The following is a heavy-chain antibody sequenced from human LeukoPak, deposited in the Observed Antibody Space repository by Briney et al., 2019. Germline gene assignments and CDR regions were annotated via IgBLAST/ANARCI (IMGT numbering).Heavy chain of an antibody. CDR1: GYTFTGYY. J-gene: IGHJ5*02. CDR3: ARAHPSTTNWFDP. D-gene: IGHD1-1*01. V-gene: IGHV1-2*02. CDR2: INPNSGGT. Sequence: ASVKVSCKASGYTFTGYYMHWVRQAPGQGLEWMGWINPNSGGTNYAQKFQGRVTMTRDTSISTAYMELSRLRSDDTAVYYCARAHPSTTNWFDPWGQGTLVTVSS.